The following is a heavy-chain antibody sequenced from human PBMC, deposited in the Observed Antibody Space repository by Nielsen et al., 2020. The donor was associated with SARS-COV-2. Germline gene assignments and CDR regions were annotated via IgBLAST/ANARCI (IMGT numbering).Heavy chain of an antibody. CDR3: ARGVGGGIAAATPFDP. Sequence: ASVKVSCKASGYTFTGYYMHWVRQAPGQGLEWMGRINPNSGGTNYAQKFQGRVTMTRDTSISTAYMELSSLRSEDTAVYYCARGVGGGIAAATPFDPWGQGTLVTVSS. V-gene: IGHV1-2*06. CDR1: GYTFTGYY. J-gene: IGHJ5*02. D-gene: IGHD6-13*01. CDR2: INPNSGGT.